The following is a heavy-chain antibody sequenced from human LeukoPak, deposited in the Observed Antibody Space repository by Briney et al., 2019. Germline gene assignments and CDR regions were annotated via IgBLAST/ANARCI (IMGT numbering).Heavy chain of an antibody. V-gene: IGHV4-38-2*01. Sequence: SGTLSLTCGVSGYSISRGYYWAWIRQPPGKGLEWIGTIYHTGSTYYTPSLGSRVTISVDTSKNEFSLNLNSVTAADTAVYYCARAGWIITSGIDYWGQGALVTVSS. J-gene: IGHJ4*02. CDR3: ARAGWIITSGIDY. CDR1: GYSISRGYY. D-gene: IGHD3-10*01. CDR2: IYHTGST.